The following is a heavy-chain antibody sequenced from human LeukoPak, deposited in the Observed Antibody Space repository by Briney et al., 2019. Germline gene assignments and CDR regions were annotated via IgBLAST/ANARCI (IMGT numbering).Heavy chain of an antibody. CDR3: ARLRCTYGKNFNY. CDR1: GFTFKAYW. D-gene: IGHD3-10*01. CDR2: IQQDGSEK. V-gene: IGHV3-7*01. Sequence: GGSLRLSCEASGFTFKAYWMSWVRQAPGTGLEWVANIQQDGSEKNYVDSVKGRFTISRDNARNSLYLEMNSLRAEDTAVYYCARLRCTYGKNFNYWGQGTLVTVSS. J-gene: IGHJ4*02.